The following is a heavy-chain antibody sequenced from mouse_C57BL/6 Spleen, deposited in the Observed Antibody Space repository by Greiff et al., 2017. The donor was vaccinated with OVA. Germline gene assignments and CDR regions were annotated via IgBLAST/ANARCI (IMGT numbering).Heavy chain of an antibody. CDR2: INPNNGGT. J-gene: IGHJ3*01. V-gene: IGHV1-26*01. Sequence: EVQLQQSGPELVKPGASVKISCKASGYTFTDYYMNWVKQSHGKSLEWIGDINPNNGGTSYNQKFKGKATLTVDKSSSTAYMELRSLTSEDSAVYYCARDYYGSSYVSLAWFAYWGQGTLVTVSA. CDR1: GYTFTDYY. CDR3: ARDYYGSSYVSLAWFAY. D-gene: IGHD1-1*01.